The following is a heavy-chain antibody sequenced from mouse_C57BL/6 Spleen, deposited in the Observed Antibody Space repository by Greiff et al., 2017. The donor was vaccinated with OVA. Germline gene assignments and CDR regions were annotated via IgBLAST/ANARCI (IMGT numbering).Heavy chain of an antibody. CDR3: ARDGERWLPPFAY. D-gene: IGHD2-3*01. CDR1: GFTFSSYA. CDR2: ISDGGSYT. J-gene: IGHJ3*01. V-gene: IGHV5-4*01. Sequence: EVMLVESGGGLVKPGGSLKLSCAASGFTFSSYAMSWVRQTPEKRLEWVATISDGGSYTYYPDNVKGRFTISRDNAKNNLYLQMSHLKSEDTAMYYCARDGERWLPPFAYWGQGTLVTVSA.